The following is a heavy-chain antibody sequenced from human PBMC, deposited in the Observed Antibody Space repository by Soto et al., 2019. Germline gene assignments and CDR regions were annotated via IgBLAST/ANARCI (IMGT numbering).Heavy chain of an antibody. CDR3: ARGNLAAAGSFDY. CDR1: GGSLSGGSYH. J-gene: IGHJ4*02. V-gene: IGHV4-61*01. D-gene: IGHD6-13*01. Sequence: SETLSLTCTLSGGSLSGGSYHWSWIRQSPGKGLEWLAYIYYTGSTNYNPSLQSRVTISLHTSKNQFSLKVSSVTAADTAVYFCARGNLAAAGSFDYWGQGALVTSPQ. CDR2: IYYTGST.